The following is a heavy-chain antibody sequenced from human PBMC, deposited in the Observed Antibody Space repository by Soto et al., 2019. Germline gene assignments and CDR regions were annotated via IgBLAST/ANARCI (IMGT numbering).Heavy chain of an antibody. J-gene: IGHJ4*02. CDR3: ARDTYDDY. V-gene: IGHV3-66*01. CDR1: GVTVSNNY. D-gene: IGHD3-3*01. Sequence: EVQLVESGGGLVQPGGSLRLSCAASGVTVSNNYMSWVRQAPGKGLEWVSVIYSGGRTYYADSVKGRFIISRDSSKNTLNLQMNSLRDEDTAVYYCARDTYDDYRGQGTLVTVSS. CDR2: IYSGGRT.